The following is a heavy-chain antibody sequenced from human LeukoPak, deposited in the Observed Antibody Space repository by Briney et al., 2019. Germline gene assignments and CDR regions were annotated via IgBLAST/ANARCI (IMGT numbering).Heavy chain of an antibody. CDR2: ISYSGST. CDR3: AREYYDSSGYALLGY. J-gene: IGHJ4*02. Sequence: SETLSLTCTVSGDSITNYYWSWIRQPPGKGLEWIGYISYSGSTDYNPSLKSRVTISVDTSKRQFSLKLSSVTAADTAVYYCAREYYDSSGYALLGYWGQGTLVTVSS. D-gene: IGHD3-22*01. V-gene: IGHV4-59*01. CDR1: GDSITNYY.